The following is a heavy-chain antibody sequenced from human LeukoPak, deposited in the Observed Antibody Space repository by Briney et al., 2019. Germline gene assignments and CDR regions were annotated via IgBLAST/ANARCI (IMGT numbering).Heavy chain of an antibody. Sequence: PLQTLSLTCNVSGGSISSGGYYWNWIRQHPGKGLEWIGHIYYSEYTYYNPSLRSRVSISVDTSKNQFSLKLNSVSVADTAVYYCAREVVSMIEVGYFDSWGQGTLVTVSS. D-gene: IGHD3-22*01. CDR1: GGSISSGGYY. CDR2: IYYSEYT. J-gene: IGHJ4*02. V-gene: IGHV4-31*03. CDR3: AREVVSMIEVGYFDS.